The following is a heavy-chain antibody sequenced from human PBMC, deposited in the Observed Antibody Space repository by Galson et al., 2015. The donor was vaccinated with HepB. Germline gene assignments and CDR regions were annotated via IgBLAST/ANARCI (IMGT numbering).Heavy chain of an antibody. J-gene: IGHJ4*02. Sequence: LSLTCTVSGGSIRGHYWSWIRQPPGKGLEWIGYIYYSGTNSNPSLKSRVTISVDTSKNQFSLKLSSVTAADTAVYYCASGSIDQGFHFDHWGQGTLVTVSS. D-gene: IGHD2-15*01. CDR2: IYYSGT. V-gene: IGHV4-59*08. CDR1: GGSIRGHY. CDR3: ASGSIDQGFHFDH.